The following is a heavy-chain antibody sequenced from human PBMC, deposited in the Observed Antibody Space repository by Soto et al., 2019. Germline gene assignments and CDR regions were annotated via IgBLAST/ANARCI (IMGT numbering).Heavy chain of an antibody. V-gene: IGHV1-2*02. D-gene: IGHD3-22*01. CDR1: GYTFTGHY. CDR2: VNPNIGDT. CDR3: ARDLAALYDSSGYYLDF. J-gene: IGHJ4*02. Sequence: QVQLVQSGAEVKKHGASVKVSCKASGYTFTGHYMHWVRQAPGQGLEWMGWVNPNIGDTDYARTSKGRVTMTRDPSISTGYMELSSLRSDDTAVYYCARDLAALYDSSGYYLDFWGQGPQVTVSS.